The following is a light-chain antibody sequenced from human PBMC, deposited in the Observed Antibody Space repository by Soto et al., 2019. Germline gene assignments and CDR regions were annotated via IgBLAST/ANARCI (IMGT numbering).Light chain of an antibody. V-gene: IGKV1-5*03. CDR3: QQYNSYSYT. J-gene: IGKJ2*01. CDR2: KAS. Sequence: DIQMTQSPSTLSASVGDRVTITCRASQSIASWLAWYQQKPGKAPKLLIYKASGLESGVPSRFSGSGSGTEFTLTISSLQPDDFATYYCQQYNSYSYTFGQGTKVDTK. CDR1: QSIASW.